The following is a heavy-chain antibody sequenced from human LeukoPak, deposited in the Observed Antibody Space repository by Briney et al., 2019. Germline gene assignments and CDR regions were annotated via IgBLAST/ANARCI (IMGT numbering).Heavy chain of an antibody. CDR2: ISSSSSTI. D-gene: IGHD4-17*01. J-gene: IGHJ3*02. V-gene: IGHV3-48*01. CDR3: ARERGTALRSGAFDI. CDR1: GFTFSSYS. Sequence: GGSLRLSCAASGFTFSSYSMNWVRQAPGKGREWVSYISSSSSTIYYADSVKGRFTISRDNAKNSLYLQMNSMRAEDTAVYYCARERGTALRSGAFDIWGQGTMVTVSS.